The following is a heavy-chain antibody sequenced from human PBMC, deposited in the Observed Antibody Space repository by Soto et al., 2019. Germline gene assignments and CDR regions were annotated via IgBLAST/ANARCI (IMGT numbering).Heavy chain of an antibody. V-gene: IGHV4-59*08. Sequence: SETLSLTCTVSGGSISSYYWSWIRQPPGKGLEWIGYIYYSGSTNYNPSLKSRVTISVDTSKNQFSLKLSSVTAADTAVYYCARHAVGYSSGWYDQPLDYWGQGTLVTVS. CDR3: ARHAVGYSSGWYDQPLDY. CDR2: IYYSGST. D-gene: IGHD6-19*01. J-gene: IGHJ4*02. CDR1: GGSISSYY.